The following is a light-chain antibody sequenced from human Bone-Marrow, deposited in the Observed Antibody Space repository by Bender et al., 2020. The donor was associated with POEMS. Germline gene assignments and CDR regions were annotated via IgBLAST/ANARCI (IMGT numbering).Light chain of an antibody. V-gene: IGLV1-36*01. J-gene: IGLJ3*02. CDR1: SSNIGNHG. Sequence: QSVVTQPPSLSEAPRQRVTISCSGSSSNIGNHGVTWYQQLPGEAPKLLIYYDDLLTPGVSDRFSASKSDTSDSLAISELQSEDEALYYCSAWDDSLGGWVFGGGAKLTVL. CDR2: YDD. CDR3: SAWDDSLGGWV.